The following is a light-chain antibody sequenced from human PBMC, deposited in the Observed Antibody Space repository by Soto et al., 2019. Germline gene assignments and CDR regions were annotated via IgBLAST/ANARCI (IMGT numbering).Light chain of an antibody. J-gene: IGLJ1*01. V-gene: IGLV2-11*01. CDR3: CSNAGSYPFV. CDR2: DVD. Sequence: QSALTQPRAVSGSPGQSVTISCTGTSSDVAGYTYVSWYQHHTGKAPKLMIYDVDKRPSGVPGRFSGSKSGNTASLTISGLQAEDEADYYCCSNAGSYPFVFGTGTKVNV. CDR1: SSDVAGYTY.